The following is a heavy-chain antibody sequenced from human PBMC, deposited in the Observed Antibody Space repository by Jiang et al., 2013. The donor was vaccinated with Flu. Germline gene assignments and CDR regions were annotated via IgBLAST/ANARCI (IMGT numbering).Heavy chain of an antibody. CDR1: GYTFTGYY. V-gene: IGHV1-2*06. D-gene: IGHD2-2*01. J-gene: IGHJ4*02. Sequence: VQLLESGAEVKKPGASVKVSCKASGYTFTGYYMHWVRQAPGQGLEWMGRINPNSGGTNYAQKFQGRVTMTRDTSISTAYMELSRLRSDDTAVYYCARDRQLYCSSTSCYGSDYWAREPWSPSPQ. CDR3: ARDRQLYCSSTSCYGSDY. CDR2: INPNSGGT.